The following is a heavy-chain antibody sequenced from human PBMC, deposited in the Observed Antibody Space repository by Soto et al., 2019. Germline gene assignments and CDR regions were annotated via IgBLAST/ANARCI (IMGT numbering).Heavy chain of an antibody. V-gene: IGHV3-23*01. CDR3: AKDPRVEGKMDY. D-gene: IGHD3-10*01. CDR2: ISSSGDRT. Sequence: EVQLLESGGGFVQPGGSLRLSCVASGFAFANYSMSWVRQAPGRGLGWVSMISSSGDRTFYADSVKDRLTISRDNSKNTLFLQVNSLADEDTAIYYCAKDPRVEGKMDYWGQRTLVTVSS. CDR1: GFAFANYS. J-gene: IGHJ4*02.